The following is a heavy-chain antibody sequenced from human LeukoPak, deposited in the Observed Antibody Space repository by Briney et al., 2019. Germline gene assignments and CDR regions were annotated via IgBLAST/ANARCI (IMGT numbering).Heavy chain of an antibody. CDR1: GFTFSSYA. J-gene: IGHJ4*02. CDR3: AGRAVAGFDY. V-gene: IGHV3-30*04. CDR2: ISYDGSNK. Sequence: PGRSLRLSCAASGFTFSSYAMHWVRQAPGKGLEWVAVISYDGSNKYYADSVKGRFTISRDNSKNTLYLQTNSLRAEDTAVYYCAGRAVAGFDYWGQGTLVTVSS. D-gene: IGHD6-19*01.